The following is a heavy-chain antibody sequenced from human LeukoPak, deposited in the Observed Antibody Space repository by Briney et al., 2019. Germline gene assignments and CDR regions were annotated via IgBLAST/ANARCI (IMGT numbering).Heavy chain of an antibody. D-gene: IGHD6-19*01. CDR1: GLRFSDYW. V-gene: IGHV3-7*01. Sequence: PGGSLRLSCAASGLRFSDYWMTWVRQAPGKGLECVANIKTDGSAKYYPDSVKGRFTVSRDNAKNSLYLQMNSLRAEDTAVYYCARDQWLDYWGQGTLVTVSS. CDR2: IKTDGSAK. CDR3: ARDQWLDY. J-gene: IGHJ4*02.